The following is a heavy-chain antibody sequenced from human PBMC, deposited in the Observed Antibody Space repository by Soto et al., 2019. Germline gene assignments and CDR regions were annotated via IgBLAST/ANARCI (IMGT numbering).Heavy chain of an antibody. V-gene: IGHV3-20*04. J-gene: IGHJ4*02. CDR2: INWNGGST. Sequence: EVQLVESGGGVVRPGGSLRLSCAASGFTFDDYGMSWVRQAPGKGLEWVSGINWNGGSTGYADPVKGRFTISRDNAKTSLYLQMNSLRAEDTASYYCARYGWELLLGDYWGQGTLVTVSS. CDR1: GFTFDDYG. CDR3: ARYGWELLLGDY. D-gene: IGHD1-26*01.